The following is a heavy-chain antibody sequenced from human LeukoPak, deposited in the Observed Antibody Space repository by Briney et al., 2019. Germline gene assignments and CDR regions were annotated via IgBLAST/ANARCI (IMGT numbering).Heavy chain of an antibody. J-gene: IGHJ4*02. D-gene: IGHD6-19*01. V-gene: IGHV3-15*01. CDR2: IKSKTDGGTT. Sequence: GGSLRLSCAASGFTFSSFAMSWVRQAPGKGLEWVGRIKSKTDGGTTDYAAPVKGRFTISRDDSKNTLNLQMNSLKTEDTAVYYCTPSIAVAGSLDYWGQGTLVTVSS. CDR3: TPSIAVAGSLDY. CDR1: GFTFSSFA.